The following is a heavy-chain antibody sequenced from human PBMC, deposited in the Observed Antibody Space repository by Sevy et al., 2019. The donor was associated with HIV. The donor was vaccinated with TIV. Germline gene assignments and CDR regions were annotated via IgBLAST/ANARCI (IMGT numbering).Heavy chain of an antibody. CDR2: IKSKTDGGIT. D-gene: IGHD5-18*01. V-gene: IGHV3-15*05. J-gene: IGHJ5*02. Sequence: GGSLRLSCAASGFTFNDAWVTWIRQAPGKGLEWVGRIKSKTDGGITDYAAAVKGRFSISRDDSKNLLYLQMNSLKTEDTAVYCCTLLGYGPWGQETLVTVSS. CDR3: TLLGYGP. CDR1: GFTFNDAW.